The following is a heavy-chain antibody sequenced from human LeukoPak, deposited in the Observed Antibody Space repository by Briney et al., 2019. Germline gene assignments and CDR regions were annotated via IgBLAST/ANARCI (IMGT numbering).Heavy chain of an antibody. J-gene: IGHJ4*01. D-gene: IGHD3-3*01. CDR1: GYTFTSYD. Sequence: GASVKVSCKASGYTFTSYDINWVRQATGQGLEWMGWMNPNSGNTGYAQKFQGRVTITRNTSISTAYMEVSSLRSEDTAGYYCARDIGYDFWSGYYHNLNYGGQATLATVSS. CDR3: ARDIGYDFWSGYYHNLNY. CDR2: MNPNSGNT. V-gene: IGHV1-8*03.